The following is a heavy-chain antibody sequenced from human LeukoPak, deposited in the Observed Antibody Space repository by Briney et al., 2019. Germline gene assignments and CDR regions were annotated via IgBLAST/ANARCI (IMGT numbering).Heavy chain of an antibody. CDR3: ARKGSSSGSGAFDI. V-gene: IGHV3-30*03. J-gene: IGHJ3*02. CDR2: ISYDGSNK. D-gene: IGHD6-19*01. CDR1: GFTFSSYG. Sequence: PGRSLRLSCAASGFTFSSYGMHWVRQAPGKGLEWVAVISYDGSNKYYADSVKGRFTISRDNAKNTLYLQMNSLRAEDTAVYYCARKGSSSGSGAFDIWGQGTPVTVSS.